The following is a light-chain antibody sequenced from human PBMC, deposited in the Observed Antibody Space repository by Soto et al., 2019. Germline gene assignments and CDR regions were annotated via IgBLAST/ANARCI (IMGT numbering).Light chain of an antibody. CDR3: KQYDSYPRT. CDR2: DAS. Sequence: DIQMTQSPSTLSASVGDRVTITCRASQSVSSWLAWYQQKPGKAPKFLIYDASSLESGFPSRFSGSGSGTEFTLTISSLQPDDFATYYCKQYDSYPRTFGQGTKVDIK. CDR1: QSVSSW. J-gene: IGKJ1*01. V-gene: IGKV1-5*01.